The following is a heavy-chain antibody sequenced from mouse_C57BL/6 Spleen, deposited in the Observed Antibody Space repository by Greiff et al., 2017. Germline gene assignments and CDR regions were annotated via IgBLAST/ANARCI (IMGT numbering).Heavy chain of an antibody. D-gene: IGHD1-1*01. CDR3: ARGGGYYGSFAY. J-gene: IGHJ3*01. CDR1: GYTFTSYW. V-gene: IGHV1-61*01. CDR2: IYPSDSET. Sequence: VQLQQPGAELVRPGSSVKLSCKASGYTFTSYWMDWVKQRPGQGLEWIGNIYPSDSETHYNQKFKDKATLTVDKSSSTAYIQLSSLTSEDSAVYYCARGGGYYGSFAYWGQGTLVTVSA.